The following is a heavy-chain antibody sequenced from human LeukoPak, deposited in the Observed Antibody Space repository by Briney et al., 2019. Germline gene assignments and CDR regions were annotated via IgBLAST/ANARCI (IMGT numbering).Heavy chain of an antibody. CDR1: GGTFSSYA. D-gene: IGHD1-26*01. CDR2: IIPIFGTA. J-gene: IGHJ3*02. CDR3: ARDHQVVGALVDAFDI. V-gene: IGHV1-69*13. Sequence: GASVKVSCKASGGTFSSYAISWVRQAPGQGLEWMGGIIPIFGTANYAQKFQGRVTITADESTSTAYMELSSLRSEDTAVYYCARDHQVVGALVDAFDIWGQGTMVTVSS.